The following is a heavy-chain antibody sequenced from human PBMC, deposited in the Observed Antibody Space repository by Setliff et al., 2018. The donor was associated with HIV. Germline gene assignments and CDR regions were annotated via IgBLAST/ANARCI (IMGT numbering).Heavy chain of an antibody. CDR1: GYSINNDYY. CDR3: VRDYSGYYSNAFDF. D-gene: IGHD3-22*01. J-gene: IGHJ3*01. V-gene: IGHV4-38-2*02. CDR2: IYHSGST. Sequence: SETLSLTCNVSGYSINNDYYWGWIRQPPGKGLEWIGTIYHSGSTYYNPSLKSRVTLSVDTSKNQFSLKLNSVIAADTAVYYCVRDYSGYYSNAFDFWGQGTMVTVSS.